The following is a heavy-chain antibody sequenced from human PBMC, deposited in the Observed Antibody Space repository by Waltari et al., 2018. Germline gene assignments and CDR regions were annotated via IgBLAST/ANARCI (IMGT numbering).Heavy chain of an antibody. CDR1: GLSVNEHY. CDR3: ARGTSQLFYGLDI. J-gene: IGHJ6*02. Sequence: EVQLAETGGGLIQPGGSLRLSCAASGLSVNEHYMTWGRQAPGKGLQWVSLIYSGGVTYYADFVQGRVTISRDKYKNTLYLQMNSLRAEDSAVYYCARGTSQLFYGLDIWGQGTTVTVSS. D-gene: IGHD1-1*01. CDR2: IYSGGVT. V-gene: IGHV3-53*02.